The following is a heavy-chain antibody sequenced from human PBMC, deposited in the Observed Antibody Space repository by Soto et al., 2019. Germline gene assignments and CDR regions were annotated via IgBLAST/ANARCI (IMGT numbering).Heavy chain of an antibody. Sequence: GESLKISCNGSAYSFTNYWIGWVRQMPGKGLEWMGIIYPGDSDTRYSPSFQGQVTISADKSISTAYLQWSSLKASDTAMYYCARTLVGATTYYYYGMDVWGQGTTVTVSS. D-gene: IGHD1-26*01. V-gene: IGHV5-51*01. CDR3: ARTLVGATTYYYYGMDV. J-gene: IGHJ6*02. CDR2: IYPGDSDT. CDR1: AYSFTNYW.